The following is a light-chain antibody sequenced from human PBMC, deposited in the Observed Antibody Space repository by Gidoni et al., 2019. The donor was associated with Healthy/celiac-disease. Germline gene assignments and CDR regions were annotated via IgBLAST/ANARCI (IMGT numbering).Light chain of an antibody. CDR3: HQYGSSPVYT. J-gene: IGKJ2*01. V-gene: IGKV3-20*01. Sequence: EMVLTQSPGTLSLSPGERATLSCRASQSVSRSYLSWYQQKPGQAPSLLIYGASSRDTGIPHRFSGSGSSTDFTLTISRLEPEDFAVYYCHQYGSSPVYTFXPXTKLEIK. CDR1: QSVSRSY. CDR2: GAS.